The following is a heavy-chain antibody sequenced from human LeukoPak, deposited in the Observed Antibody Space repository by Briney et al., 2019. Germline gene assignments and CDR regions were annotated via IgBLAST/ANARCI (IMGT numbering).Heavy chain of an antibody. V-gene: IGHV3-73*01. CDR1: GFTFSGSA. Sequence: GGSPRLSCAASGFTFSGSAMHWVRQASGKGLEWVGRIRSKANSYATAYAASVKGRFTISRDDSKNTAYLQMNSLKTEDTAVYYCTRRGIAAAGRDYWGQGTLVTVSS. J-gene: IGHJ4*02. CDR3: TRRGIAAAGRDY. D-gene: IGHD6-13*01. CDR2: IRSKANSYAT.